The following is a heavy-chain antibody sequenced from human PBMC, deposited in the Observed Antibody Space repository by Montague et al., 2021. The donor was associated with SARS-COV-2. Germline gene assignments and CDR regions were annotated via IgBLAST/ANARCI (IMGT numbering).Heavy chain of an antibody. D-gene: IGHD3-10*01. Sequence: SETLSLTCSVSGGSLSSFYWSWIRQPPEKGLEWIGEINQSGRTNNNLSLKSRVIISVDTSKNQFSLKLSSVTAADTAVYYCARRGSSVWGVTVSAELDYWGQGILVIVSS. CDR1: GGSLSSFY. J-gene: IGHJ4*02. CDR3: ARRGSSVWGVTVSAELDY. V-gene: IGHV4-34*01. CDR2: INQSGRT.